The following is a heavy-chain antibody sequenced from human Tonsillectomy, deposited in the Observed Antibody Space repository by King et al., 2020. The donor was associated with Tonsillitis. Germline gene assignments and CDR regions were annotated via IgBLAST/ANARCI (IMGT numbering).Heavy chain of an antibody. CDR1: GFTFSSYG. J-gene: IGHJ3*02. CDR3: ASPGGTFDI. D-gene: IGHD1-1*01. Sequence: VQLVESGGGVVQPGMSLRLSCAASGFTFSSYGMHWVRQAPGKGLEWVAVIWYDGSNKYYADSVKGRFTISRDNSKNTLYLQMNSLRAEDTAGYYCASPGGTFDIWGQGTMVTVSS. V-gene: IGHV3-33*01. CDR2: IWYDGSNK.